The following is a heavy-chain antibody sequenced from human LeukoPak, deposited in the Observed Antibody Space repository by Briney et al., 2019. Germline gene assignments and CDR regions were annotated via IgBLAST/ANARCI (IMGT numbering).Heavy chain of an antibody. J-gene: IGHJ4*02. V-gene: IGHV3-30*18. CDR1: GFTFNTYG. CDR3: AKAEYDILTGYYFDY. Sequence: PGRSLRLSCEVSGFTFNTYGIHWVRQTPGKGLEWVALISYDGSKKYYTESVKGRFTISRDNSKNTLYLQMDSLRAEDTAVYYCAKAEYDILTGYYFDYWGQGTLVTVSS. D-gene: IGHD3-9*01. CDR2: ISYDGSKK.